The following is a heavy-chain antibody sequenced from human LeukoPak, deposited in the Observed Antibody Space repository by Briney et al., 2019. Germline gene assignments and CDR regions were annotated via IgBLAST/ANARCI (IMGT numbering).Heavy chain of an antibody. CDR2: ISYDGSNK. CDR3: AKPPVPAAEYYFDY. Sequence: PGRSLRLSCAASGFTFSSYGMHWVRQAPGKGLEWVAVISYDGSNKYYADSVKGRFTISRDNSKNTLYLQMNSLRAEDTAVYYCAKPPVPAAEYYFDYWGQGTLVTVSS. J-gene: IGHJ4*02. CDR1: GFTFSSYG. D-gene: IGHD2-2*01. V-gene: IGHV3-30*18.